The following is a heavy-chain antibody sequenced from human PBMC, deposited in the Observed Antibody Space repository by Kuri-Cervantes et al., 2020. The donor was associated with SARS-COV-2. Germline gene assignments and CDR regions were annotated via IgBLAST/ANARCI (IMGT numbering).Heavy chain of an antibody. D-gene: IGHD5-24*01. Sequence: SVKVSCKASGGTFSSYAISWVRQAPGQGLEWMGGIIPIFGTSNYAQNFQGRVTITADKSTSTVYMELSSLRSEDTAVYYCARVEMTTIKFDYWGQGTLVTVSS. CDR3: ARVEMTTIKFDY. CDR1: GGTFSSYA. J-gene: IGHJ4*02. CDR2: IIPIFGTS. V-gene: IGHV1-69*06.